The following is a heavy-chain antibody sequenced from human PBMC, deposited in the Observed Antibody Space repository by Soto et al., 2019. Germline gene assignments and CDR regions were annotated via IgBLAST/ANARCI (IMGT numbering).Heavy chain of an antibody. CDR3: VKDGYCSGGSCYSSAFDI. V-gene: IGHV3-64D*08. D-gene: IGHD2-15*01. CDR1: GFTFSSYA. CDR2: ISSNGGST. J-gene: IGHJ3*02. Sequence: EVQLVESGGGLVQPGGSLRLSCSASGFTFSSYAMHWVRQAPGKGLEYVSAISSNGGSTYYADSVKGRFTISRDNSKNTLYLQMSSLRAEDTAVYYCVKDGYCSGGSCYSSAFDICGQGTMVTVSS.